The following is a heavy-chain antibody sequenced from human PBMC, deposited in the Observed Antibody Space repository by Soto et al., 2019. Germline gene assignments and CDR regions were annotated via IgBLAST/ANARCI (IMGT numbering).Heavy chain of an antibody. J-gene: IGHJ5*02. Sequence: PSETLSLTCTVSGDSISSSSYYWGWIRQPPGKGLEWIGDIYYSGTTHYNPSLKSRVTISIDTSKNQFSLHLRSVTAADTAVYSCARMKADFSINTYNCFDTWGQGTPVTVSS. CDR3: ARMKADFSINTYNCFDT. CDR1: GDSISSSSYY. V-gene: IGHV4-39*01. D-gene: IGHD2-15*01. CDR2: IYYSGTT.